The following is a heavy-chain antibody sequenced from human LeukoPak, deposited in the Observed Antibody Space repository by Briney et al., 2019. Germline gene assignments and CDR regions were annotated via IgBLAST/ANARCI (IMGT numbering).Heavy chain of an antibody. J-gene: IGHJ4*02. CDR2: ISSSSSTI. CDR1: GFTFSSYS. D-gene: IGHD6-13*01. Sequence: PGGSLRLSCAASGFTFSSYSMNWVRQAPGKGLEWVSYISSSSSTIYYADSVKGRFTISRDNAKNSLYLQMNSLRAEDTAVYYCAKFNGRVAGSLGSSWIDYWGQGTLVTVSS. V-gene: IGHV3-48*04. CDR3: AKFNGRVAGSLGSSWIDY.